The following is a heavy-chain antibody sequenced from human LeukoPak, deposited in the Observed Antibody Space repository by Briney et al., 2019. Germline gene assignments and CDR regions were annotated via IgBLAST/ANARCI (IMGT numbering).Heavy chain of an antibody. CDR1: GFTFSSYA. CDR2: ISGSGGST. CDR3: AKWGEYYYDSSGFFDY. D-gene: IGHD3-22*01. Sequence: GGSLRLSCAASGFTFSSYAMSWVRQAPGKGLEWVSAISGSGGSTYYADSVKGRFTISRDNSKNTLYLQMNSLRAEDTAVYYCAKWGEYYYDSSGFFDYWGQGTLVTVSS. V-gene: IGHV3-23*01. J-gene: IGHJ4*02.